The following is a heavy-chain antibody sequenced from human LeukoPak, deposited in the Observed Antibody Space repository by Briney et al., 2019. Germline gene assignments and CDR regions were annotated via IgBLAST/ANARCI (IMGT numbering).Heavy chain of an antibody. J-gene: IGHJ4*02. CDR2: IYSSGST. Sequence: SETLSLTCTVSGGSISSYYWSWIRQPPGKGLEWIGYIYSSGSTNYNPSLKSRVTISVDTSKNQFSLKLSSVTAADTAVYYCARQYCSSTSCYYFDYWGQGTLVTVSS. D-gene: IGHD2-2*01. CDR1: GGSISSYY. V-gene: IGHV4-59*08. CDR3: ARQYCSSTSCYYFDY.